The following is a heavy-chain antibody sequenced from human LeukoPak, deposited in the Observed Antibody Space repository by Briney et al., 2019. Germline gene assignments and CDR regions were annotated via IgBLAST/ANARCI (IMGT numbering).Heavy chain of an antibody. J-gene: IGHJ4*02. CDR3: SRGKSRGSHIDY. D-gene: IGHD1-26*01. Sequence: NPSETLSLTCTVSGGSISSYYWSWIRQPPGKGLECIGYISYTGNTNYSPSLKSRVTISVDTSKNQLSLRLSSVTAADTAVYYCSRGKSRGSHIDYWGQGTLVTVSS. V-gene: IGHV4-59*08. CDR2: ISYTGNT. CDR1: GGSISSYY.